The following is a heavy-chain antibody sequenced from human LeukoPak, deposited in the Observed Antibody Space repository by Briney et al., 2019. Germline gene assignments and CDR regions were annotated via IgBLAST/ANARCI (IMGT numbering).Heavy chain of an antibody. J-gene: IGHJ4*02. CDR2: ICDNGNT. Sequence: SETLSLTCTFSGGSFSPAHWSWIRQPPGKGLEWIGVICDNGNTDYNPSLKSRVTISMDTSKSQFSLKLSSLAAADTAVYYCATGRDPYKTGHWGQGTLVTVSS. V-gene: IGHV4-59*01. D-gene: IGHD5-24*01. CDR1: GGSFSPAH. CDR3: ATGRDPYKTGH.